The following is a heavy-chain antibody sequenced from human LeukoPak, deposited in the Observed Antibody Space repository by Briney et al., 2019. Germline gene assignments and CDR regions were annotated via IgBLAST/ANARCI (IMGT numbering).Heavy chain of an antibody. J-gene: IGHJ4*02. CDR1: GGSISSSSYY. V-gene: IGHV4-39*01. D-gene: IGHD4-11*01. CDR2: IYYSGST. CDR3: ARRIDYSNYFDY. Sequence: PSETLSLTCTVSGGSISSSSYYWGWIRQPPGKGLEWIGSIYYSGSTYYNPSLKSRVTISVDTSKNQFSLKLSSVTAADTAVYYCARRIDYSNYFDYWGQGTLVTVSS.